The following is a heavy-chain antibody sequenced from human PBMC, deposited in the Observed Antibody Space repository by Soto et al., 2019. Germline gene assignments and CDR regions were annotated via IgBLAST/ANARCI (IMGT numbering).Heavy chain of an antibody. CDR1: GFTFSSYA. Sequence: EVQLLESGGGLVQPGGSLRLSCAASGFTFSSYAMSWVRQAPGKWLEWVSAISGSGGSTYYADSVKGRFTISRDNSKNTLYLQMNSLRAEDTAVYYCAKGIVVVPAAMGPAYYYYYGMDVWGQGTTVTVSS. D-gene: IGHD2-2*01. J-gene: IGHJ6*02. CDR3: AKGIVVVPAAMGPAYYYYYGMDV. CDR2: ISGSGGST. V-gene: IGHV3-23*01.